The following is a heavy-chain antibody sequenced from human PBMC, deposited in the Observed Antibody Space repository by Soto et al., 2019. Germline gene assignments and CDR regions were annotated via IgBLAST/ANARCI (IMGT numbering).Heavy chain of an antibody. CDR1: GYTFTGYF. D-gene: IGHD1-7*01. Sequence: ASVKVSCKASGYTFTGYFMHWVRQAPGQGLEWMGWINPNSGGTNYAQKFQGWVTMTRDTSIGTAYMELSRLRSDDTAVYYCARDLQLRVCDYWGQGTLVTVSS. V-gene: IGHV1-2*04. CDR2: INPNSGGT. J-gene: IGHJ4*02. CDR3: ARDLQLRVCDY.